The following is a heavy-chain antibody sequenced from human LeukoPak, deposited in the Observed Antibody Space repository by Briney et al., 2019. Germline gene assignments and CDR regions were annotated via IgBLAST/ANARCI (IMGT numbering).Heavy chain of an antibody. CDR2: VNPNSGST. D-gene: IGHD6-19*01. J-gene: IGHJ4*02. Sequence: ASVKVSCKASGYTFTDYYIHWVRQAPGQGLDWMGWVNPNSGSTKYAQKFQGRVTTTRDTSITTAYMDLSSLRSDDTAVYYCARARREYSSGWYLDYFDYWGQGALVT. V-gene: IGHV1-2*02. CDR1: GYTFTDYY. CDR3: ARARREYSSGWYLDYFDY.